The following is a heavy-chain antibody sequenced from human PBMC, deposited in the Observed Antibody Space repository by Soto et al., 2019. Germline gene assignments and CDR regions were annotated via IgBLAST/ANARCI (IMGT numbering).Heavy chain of an antibody. CDR1: GYTFANYG. J-gene: IGHJ5*02. CDR3: ARERRWEPLLS. Sequence: QVRLVQSGPEVKKPGASVRVSCKASGYTFANYGITWVRQTPGQGLEWLGWISGDNIYTHYAQKFEDRVTLTTDKSTSTVYMELRSLKSDDTAIYFSARERRWEPLLSWGQGTLVTVSP. CDR2: ISGDNIYT. D-gene: IGHD1-26*01. V-gene: IGHV1-18*01.